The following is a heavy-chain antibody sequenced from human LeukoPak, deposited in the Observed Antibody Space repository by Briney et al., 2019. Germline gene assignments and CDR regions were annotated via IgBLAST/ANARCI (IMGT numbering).Heavy chain of an antibody. CDR1: GFTFSRYE. CDR2: ISSSGSTI. Sequence: GGSLRLSCAASGFTFSRYEMNWVRQAPGKGLEWVSYISSSGSTIYYADSVKGRFTISRDNAKNSLYLQMNSLRAEDTAVYYCARTSMITFGGVIVIPFDYWGQGTLVTVSS. D-gene: IGHD3-16*02. J-gene: IGHJ4*02. CDR3: ARTSMITFGGVIVIPFDY. V-gene: IGHV3-48*03.